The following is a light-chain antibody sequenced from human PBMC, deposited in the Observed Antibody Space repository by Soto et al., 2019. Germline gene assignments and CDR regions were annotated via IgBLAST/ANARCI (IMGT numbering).Light chain of an antibody. V-gene: IGKV1-39*01. J-gene: IGKJ5*01. Sequence: TELTHSASLLSSAVVDIFIITCRASQSISSYLNWYQQKPGKAPKLLIYAASSLQCGVPSRFSGSGSGTDFTLLISSLQPEDFATYYCQQSGAFGQGTRLEI. CDR1: QSISSY. CDR3: QQSGA. CDR2: AAS.